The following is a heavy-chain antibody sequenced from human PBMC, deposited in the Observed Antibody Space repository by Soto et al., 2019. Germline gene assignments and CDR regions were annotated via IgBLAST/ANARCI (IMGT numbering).Heavy chain of an antibody. Sequence: QVQLVESGGGVVQPGRSLRLSCAASGFTSSSYAMHWVRQAPGKGLEWVAVISYDGSNKYYADSVKGRFTISRDNSKNTLYLQMNSLRAEDTAVYYCARVKERITIFGVVNYYYYYGMDVWGQGTTVTVSS. D-gene: IGHD3-3*01. J-gene: IGHJ6*02. V-gene: IGHV3-30-3*01. CDR2: ISYDGSNK. CDR1: GFTSSSYA. CDR3: ARVKERITIFGVVNYYYYYGMDV.